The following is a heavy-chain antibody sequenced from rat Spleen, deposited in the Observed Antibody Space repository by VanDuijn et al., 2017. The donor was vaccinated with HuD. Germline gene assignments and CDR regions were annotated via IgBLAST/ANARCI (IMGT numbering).Heavy chain of an antibody. CDR3: ARLGGGPDY. D-gene: IGHD1-11*01. J-gene: IGHJ2*01. CDR1: GFTFSDYN. CDR2: ISTGGGYT. Sequence: EVQLVESGGGLVQPGRSLKLSCAASGFTFSDYNMAWVRQAPTKGLEWVTSISTGGGYTYYRDSVKGRFTISRDNAKSTLYLQMDSLRSEDTATYYCARLGGGPDYWGQGVMVTVSS. V-gene: IGHV5-25*01.